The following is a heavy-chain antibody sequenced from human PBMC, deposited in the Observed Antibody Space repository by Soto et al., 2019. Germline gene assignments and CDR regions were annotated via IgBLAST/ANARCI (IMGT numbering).Heavy chain of an antibody. Sequence: GGSLRLSCAASGFTVNNNYMSWVRQAPGKGLEWVSVFYSGGSTYYADSVMGRFTISRDNSKNTVHLQMSSLRVEDTAVYYCVRKEDFDYWGQGTLVTVSS. CDR3: VRKEDFDY. V-gene: IGHV3-66*01. CDR2: FYSGGST. J-gene: IGHJ4*02. CDR1: GFTVNNNY.